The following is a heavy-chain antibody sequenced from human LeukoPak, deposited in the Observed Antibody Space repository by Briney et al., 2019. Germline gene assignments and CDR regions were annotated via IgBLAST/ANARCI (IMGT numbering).Heavy chain of an antibody. J-gene: IGHJ6*02. CDR1: GGSISSSTYY. D-gene: IGHD2-2*01. CDR2: IYYSGST. CDR3: ARAMPGYCSSTSCYGGYYYYGMDV. Sequence: SDTLSLPCTVSGGSISSSTYYWGWIRQPPGKGLEWIGCIYYSGSTYYNPSLKSRVTISVDTSKNQFSLKLSSVTAADTAVYYCARAMPGYCSSTSCYGGYYYYGMDVWGQGTTVTVSS. V-gene: IGHV4-39*01.